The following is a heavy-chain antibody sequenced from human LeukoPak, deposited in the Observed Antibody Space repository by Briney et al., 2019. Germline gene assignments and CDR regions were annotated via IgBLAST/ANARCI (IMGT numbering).Heavy chain of an antibody. V-gene: IGHV4-38-2*02. Sequence: PSETLSLTCTVSGYSISSGHYWGWIRHPPGKGLEWIGNIYHSGSTYYNPSLKSRVTISVDTSKNQFSLKLSSVTAADTAVYFCARGFRGDNFDYWGQGTLVTVSS. CDR3: ARGFRGDNFDY. J-gene: IGHJ4*02. D-gene: IGHD7-27*01. CDR2: IYHSGST. CDR1: GYSISSGHY.